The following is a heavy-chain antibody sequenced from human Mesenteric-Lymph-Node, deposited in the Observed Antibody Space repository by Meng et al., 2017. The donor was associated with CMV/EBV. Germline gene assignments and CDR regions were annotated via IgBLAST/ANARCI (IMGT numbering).Heavy chain of an antibody. D-gene: IGHD3-3*01. CDR3: ANSPGRSGYYMGDYYGMDV. CDR2: IYYSGST. CDR1: GGSITSSSYY. J-gene: IGHJ6*02. V-gene: IGHV4-39*07. Sequence: SETLSLTCTVSGGSITSSSYYWGWTRQPPGKGLEWIGSIYYSGSTYYNPSLKSRVTISVDTSKNQFSLKLSSVTAADTAVYYCANSPGRSGYYMGDYYGMDVWGQGTTVTVSS.